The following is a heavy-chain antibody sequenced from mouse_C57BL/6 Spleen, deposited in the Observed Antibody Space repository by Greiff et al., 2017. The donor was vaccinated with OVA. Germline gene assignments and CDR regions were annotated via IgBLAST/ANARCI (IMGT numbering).Heavy chain of an antibody. Sequence: VQLQQSGAELVRPGTSVKVSCKASGYAFTNYLIEWVKQRPGQGLEWIGVINPGSGGTNYNEKFKGKATLTADKSSSTAYMQLSSLTSEDSAVYFCARNEEFDYWGQGTTLTVSS. CDR3: ARNEEFDY. V-gene: IGHV1-54*01. J-gene: IGHJ2*01. CDR1: GYAFTNYL. CDR2: INPGSGGT.